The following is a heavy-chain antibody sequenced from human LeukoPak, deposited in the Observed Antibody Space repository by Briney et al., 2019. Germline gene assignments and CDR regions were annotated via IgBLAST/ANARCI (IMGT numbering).Heavy chain of an antibody. CDR2: ISYDGSNK. V-gene: IGHV3-30*04. J-gene: IGHJ3*02. CDR1: GFTFSSYA. CDR3: VNHPGYSSGGAFDI. Sequence: PGGSLRLSCAASGFTFSSYAMHWVRQAPGKGLEWVAVISYDGSNKYYADSVKGRFTISRDNSKNTLYLQMNSLRAEDTAVYYCVNHPGYSSGGAFDIWGQGTMVTVSS. D-gene: IGHD6-19*01.